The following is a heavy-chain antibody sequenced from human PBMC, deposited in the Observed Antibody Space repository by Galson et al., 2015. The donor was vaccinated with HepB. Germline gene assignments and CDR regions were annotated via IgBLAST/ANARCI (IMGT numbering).Heavy chain of an antibody. CDR3: TRRDSSGYYYPD. V-gene: IGHV3-73*01. CDR2: IRSKANSYAT. CDR1: GFTFSGSA. D-gene: IGHD3-22*01. J-gene: IGHJ4*02. Sequence: LRLSCAASGFTFSGSAMHWVRQASGKGLEWVGRIRSKANSYATAYAASVKGRFTISRDDSKNTAYLQMNSLKTEDTAVYYCTRRDSSGYYYPDWGQGTLVTVSS.